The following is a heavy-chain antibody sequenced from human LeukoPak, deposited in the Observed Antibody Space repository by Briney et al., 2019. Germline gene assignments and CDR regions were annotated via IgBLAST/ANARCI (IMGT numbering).Heavy chain of an antibody. D-gene: IGHD2-15*01. J-gene: IGHJ5*02. V-gene: IGHV1-2*02. CDR2: INPNSGGT. CDR1: GYTFTDYY. CDR3: ARGTSDIVVVVAANWFDP. Sequence: ASMKVSCKASGYTFTDYYMHWVRQAPGQGLEWMGWINPNSGGTNYAQKFQGRVTMTRDTSISTAYMELSRLRSDDTAVYYCARGTSDIVVVVAANWFDPWGQGTLVTVSS.